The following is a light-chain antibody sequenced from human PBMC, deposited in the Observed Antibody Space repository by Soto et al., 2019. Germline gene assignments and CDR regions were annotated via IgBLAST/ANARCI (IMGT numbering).Light chain of an antibody. CDR3: QHYNSYSEA. V-gene: IGKV1-5*03. CDR2: KAS. J-gene: IGKJ1*01. CDR1: QTISSW. Sequence: DIQMTPSPSTLSGSVGHRVTITCRASQTISSWLAWYQQKPGKAPKLLIYKASTLKSGATSRFSGSGSGTEFTLTISSLQPDDFATYYCQHYNSYSEAFGQGTKVDIK.